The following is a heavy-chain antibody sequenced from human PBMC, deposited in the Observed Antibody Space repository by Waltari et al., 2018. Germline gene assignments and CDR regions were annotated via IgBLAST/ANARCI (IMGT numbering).Heavy chain of an antibody. V-gene: IGHV3-73*01. CDR1: GFTFSPPT. CDR2: IRNKANNDAT. Sequence: EVQLVASGGGLVQPGGSLKLSCSASGFTFSPPTTPWVRQASGKGLEWVGRIRNKANNDATAYPASVKGRFTISRDDSENTAYLQMNSLKTEDTAVYYCTRQGPTPEDDFDYWGQGTLVTVPS. CDR3: TRQGPTPEDDFDY. D-gene: IGHD1-1*01. J-gene: IGHJ4*02.